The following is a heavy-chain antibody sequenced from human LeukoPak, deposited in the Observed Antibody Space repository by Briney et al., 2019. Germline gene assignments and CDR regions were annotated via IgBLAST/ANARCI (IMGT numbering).Heavy chain of an antibody. CDR1: GYTFTSYY. CDR3: AREGSSRRDGMDV. V-gene: IGHV1-46*01. Sequence: GASVKVPCKAPGYTFTSYYMHWVRQAPGQGLEWVGIINPSGGSTTYAQKFQGRVIMTSDTSTSTVYLELTSLRSDDTAVYYCAREGSSRRDGMDVWGQGTTVTVYS. J-gene: IGHJ6*02. CDR2: INPSGGST. D-gene: IGHD6-13*01.